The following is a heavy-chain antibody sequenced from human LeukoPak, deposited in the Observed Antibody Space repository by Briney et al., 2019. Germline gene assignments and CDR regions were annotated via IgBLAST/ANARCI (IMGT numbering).Heavy chain of an antibody. V-gene: IGHV3-21*01. CDR2: ISSSTSYI. CDR1: GFTFSSYS. J-gene: IGHJ4*02. D-gene: IGHD4-17*01. Sequence: GGSLRLSCAASGFTFSSYSMNWIRQAPGKGLGWVSSISSSTSYIYYADSVKGRFTISKDNAKNSLYLQMNSLRAEDTAVYYCARAGGSTVSHSDYWGQGTLVTVSS. CDR3: ARAGGSTVSHSDY.